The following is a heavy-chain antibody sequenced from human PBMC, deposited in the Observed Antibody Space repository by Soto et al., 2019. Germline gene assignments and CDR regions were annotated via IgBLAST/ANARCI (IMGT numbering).Heavy chain of an antibody. J-gene: IGHJ3*02. V-gene: IGHV3-23*01. CDR1: EFTFSNYA. CDR3: AKTIIMRSTSGRGAFDI. D-gene: IGHD2-2*01. Sequence: EVQLLESGGGLVQPGGSLRLSCAASEFTFSNYAMSWVRQAPGKGLEWVSGVSGSGVSTYLADSVKGRFTISRDNSKNTLCLQMNSLRAEDTAVYYCAKTIIMRSTSGRGAFDIWGQGTMVTVSS. CDR2: VSGSGVST.